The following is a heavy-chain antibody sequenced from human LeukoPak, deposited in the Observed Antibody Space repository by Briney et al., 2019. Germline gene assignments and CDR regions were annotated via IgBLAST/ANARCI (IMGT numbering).Heavy chain of an antibody. CDR2: INPNSGGT. Sequence: ASVKVSCKASGYTFTGYYMHWVRQDPGQGLEWLGWINPNSGGTNFAQRFQGRVTMTRDTSISTAYMELSKLRSDDTAVYYCARDWDGMDVWGQGTTVTVSS. CDR3: ARDWDGMDV. CDR1: GYTFTGYY. V-gene: IGHV1-2*02. D-gene: IGHD3-16*01. J-gene: IGHJ6*02.